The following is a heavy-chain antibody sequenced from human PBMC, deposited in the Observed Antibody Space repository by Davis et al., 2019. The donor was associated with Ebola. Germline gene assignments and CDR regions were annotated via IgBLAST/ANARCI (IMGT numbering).Heavy chain of an antibody. Sequence: MPSETLSLTCTVSGGSISNYYWSWIRQPPGKGLEWIGFVYYSGSTSYNPSLKSRVTMSVDTSKNQFSLKLTSVSAADTAVYYCARGDSYYDPSGFYAGPEAPDHWGQGTLVSVSS. D-gene: IGHD3-22*01. CDR2: VYYSGST. V-gene: IGHV4-59*08. CDR3: ARGDSYYDPSGFYAGPEAPDH. J-gene: IGHJ4*02. CDR1: GGSISNYY.